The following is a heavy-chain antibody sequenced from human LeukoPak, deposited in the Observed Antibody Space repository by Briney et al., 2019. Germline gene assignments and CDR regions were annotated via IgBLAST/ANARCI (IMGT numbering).Heavy chain of an antibody. D-gene: IGHD3-3*01. Sequence: ASVTLSCKASGYIFTNHAMQWVRQAPGQRLEWMGWINAGNGDTKYSQNFQGRFIITRDTSAGIVYMDLSSLRYEDTAVYYCARGFWNRGTWGPYYFDHWGQGTLVTVSS. CDR3: ARGFWNRGTWGPYYFDH. V-gene: IGHV1-3*01. J-gene: IGHJ4*02. CDR2: INAGNGDT. CDR1: GYIFTNHA.